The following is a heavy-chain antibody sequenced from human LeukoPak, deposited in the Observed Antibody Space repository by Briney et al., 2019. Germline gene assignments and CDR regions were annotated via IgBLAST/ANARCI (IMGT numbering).Heavy chain of an antibody. V-gene: IGHV3-21*01. Sequence: GGSLRLSCAASGFTFSSYSMNWVRQAPGKGLEWVSSISSSSSYIYYADSVKGRFTISRDNAKNSLYLQMNSLRAEDTAVYYCARDPRITMIVAASFYFAYWGQGTLVTVSS. D-gene: IGHD3-22*01. CDR1: GFTFSSYS. J-gene: IGHJ4*02. CDR2: ISSSSSYI. CDR3: ARDPRITMIVAASFYFAY.